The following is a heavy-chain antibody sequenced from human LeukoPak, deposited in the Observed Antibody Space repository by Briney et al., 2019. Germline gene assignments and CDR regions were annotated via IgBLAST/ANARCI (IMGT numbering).Heavy chain of an antibody. V-gene: IGHV3-38-3*01. Sequence: GGSLRLSCAASGFTVSSNEMSWVRQAPGKGLEWVSSISGGSTYYADSRKGRFTISRDNSKNTLYLQMNSLRAEDRAVYYCARGSGDNYGIDYWGQGTLVTVSS. CDR2: ISGGST. J-gene: IGHJ4*02. CDR1: GFTVSSNE. CDR3: ARGSGDNYGIDY. D-gene: IGHD5-24*01.